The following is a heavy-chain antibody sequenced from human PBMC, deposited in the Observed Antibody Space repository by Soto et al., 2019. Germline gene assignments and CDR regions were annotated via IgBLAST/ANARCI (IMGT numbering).Heavy chain of an antibody. V-gene: IGHV1-69*01. CDR3: ARGIAAAAPNNWFDP. Sequence: GRVTITADESTSTAYMELSSLRSEDTAVYYCARGIAAAAPNNWFDPWGQGTLVTVSS. D-gene: IGHD6-13*01. J-gene: IGHJ5*02.